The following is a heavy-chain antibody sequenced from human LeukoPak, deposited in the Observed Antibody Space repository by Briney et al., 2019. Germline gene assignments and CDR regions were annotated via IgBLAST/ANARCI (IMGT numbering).Heavy chain of an antibody. CDR2: ITYDGSNK. Sequence: GGSLRLSCAASGFTFSSYGMHWVRQAPGKGLGWVAVITYDGSNKYYAESVKGRFTISRDNSKNTLYLQMNSLRAEDTAVYYCAKISSFRTGASGSYHYWGQGTLVTVSS. D-gene: IGHD1-26*01. V-gene: IGHV3-30*18. CDR1: GFTFSSYG. CDR3: AKISSFRTGASGSYHY. J-gene: IGHJ4*02.